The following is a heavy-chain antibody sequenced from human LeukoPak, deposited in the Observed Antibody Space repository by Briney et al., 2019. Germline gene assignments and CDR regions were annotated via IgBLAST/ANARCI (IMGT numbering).Heavy chain of an antibody. D-gene: IGHD3-22*01. CDR2: INPNSGGT. Sequence: GASVKVSCKASGYTFTGYYMHWVRQAPGQGLEWMGWINPNSGGTNYAQKFQGWVTMTRDTSISTAYMELSRLRSDDTAVYYCARALTYYYDSSGSETDAFDIWGQGTMVTVSS. CDR3: ARALTYYYDSSGSETDAFDI. V-gene: IGHV1-2*04. J-gene: IGHJ3*02. CDR1: GYTFTGYY.